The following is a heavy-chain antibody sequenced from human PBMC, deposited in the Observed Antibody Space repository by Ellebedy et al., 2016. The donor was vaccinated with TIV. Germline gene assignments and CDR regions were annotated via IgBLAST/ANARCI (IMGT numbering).Heavy chain of an antibody. CDR2: ISGSGNTK. CDR3: ARGQVRYTQKGGFLDY. V-gene: IGHV3-48*04. D-gene: IGHD3-16*01. Sequence: GESLKISCTDSGFTFSTYSMNWVRQAPGKGLEWVSYISGSGNTKYYTDSVKGRFTISRDNAKNSLYLHMNSLRAEDTAVYFCARGQVRYTQKGGFLDYWGQGTLVTVSS. CDR1: GFTFSTYS. J-gene: IGHJ4*02.